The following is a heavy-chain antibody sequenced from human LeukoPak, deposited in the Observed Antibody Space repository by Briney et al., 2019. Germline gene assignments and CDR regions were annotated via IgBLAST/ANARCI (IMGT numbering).Heavy chain of an antibody. CDR2: IYTSGST. D-gene: IGHD3-9*01. J-gene: IGHJ6*03. V-gene: IGHV4-4*07. CDR3: AREPYDILTGYTYSDYYYYMDV. Sequence: SETLSLTCTVSGGSISSYYWSWIRQPAGKGLEWIGRIYTSGSTNYNPSLKSRVTMSVDTSKNQFSLKLSSMTAADTAVYYCAREPYDILTGYTYSDYYYYMDVWGKGTTVTVSS. CDR1: GGSISSYY.